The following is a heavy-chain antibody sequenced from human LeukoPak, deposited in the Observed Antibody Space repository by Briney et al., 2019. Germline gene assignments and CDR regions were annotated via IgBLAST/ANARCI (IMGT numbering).Heavy chain of an antibody. Sequence: GGSLRLSCAASGFTFSSYAMSWVRQAPGKGLEWVSAISGSGGSTYYAHCVKGRFTISRDNSKNTLYLQMNSLRAEDTAVYYCAKGDDFWSGPGLNWFDPWGQGTLVTVSS. J-gene: IGHJ5*02. CDR3: AKGDDFWSGPGLNWFDP. D-gene: IGHD3-3*01. V-gene: IGHV3-23*01. CDR1: GFTFSSYA. CDR2: ISGSGGST.